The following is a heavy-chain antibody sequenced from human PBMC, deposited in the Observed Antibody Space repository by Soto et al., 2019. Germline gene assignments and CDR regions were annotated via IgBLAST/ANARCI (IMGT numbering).Heavy chain of an antibody. CDR1: QFNFNNFA. V-gene: IGHV3-30*09. Sequence: QVRLVESGGGVVQPGTSLRLSCDASQFNFNNFALHWVRQTPGRGLEWVAVVSSDGSNKDYANSVRGRFAISRDNSKKTASLQLGRLRLEATALYCCAREWPCFSADCHATAFDAWGPGTLVIVSS. CDR3: AREWPCFSADCHATAFDA. D-gene: IGHD2-21*02. CDR2: VSSDGSNK. J-gene: IGHJ3*01.